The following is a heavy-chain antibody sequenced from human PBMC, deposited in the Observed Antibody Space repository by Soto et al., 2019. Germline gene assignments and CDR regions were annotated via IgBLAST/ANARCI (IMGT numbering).Heavy chain of an antibody. J-gene: IGHJ3*02. CDR3: LRPRGNPSGAFGI. V-gene: IGHV3-23*01. Sequence: EVQLLESGGGLVQPGGSLRLSCVASGFTLSTYAMSWVRQAPGKGLEWVSGITGSGGSTYYADSVKGRFTISRDNSKTTVSVHVTSLRAEDTSVYYCLRPRGNPSGAFGIWGQGTMVTFSS. CDR1: GFTLSTYA. CDR2: ITGSGGST. D-gene: IGHD3-10*01.